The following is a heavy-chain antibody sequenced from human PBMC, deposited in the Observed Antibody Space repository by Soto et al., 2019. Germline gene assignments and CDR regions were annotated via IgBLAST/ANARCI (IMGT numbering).Heavy chain of an antibody. CDR3: ARGYSSGLYGRFRYYYYGMDV. J-gene: IGHJ6*02. Sequence: PSETLSLTCAVYGGSFSGYYWSWIRQPPGKGLEWIGEINHSGSTNYNPSLKSRVTISVDTSKNQFSLKLSSVTAADTAVYYCARGYSSGLYGRFRYYYYGMDVWGQGTTVTVSS. CDR1: GGSFSGYY. CDR2: INHSGST. V-gene: IGHV4-34*01. D-gene: IGHD6-19*01.